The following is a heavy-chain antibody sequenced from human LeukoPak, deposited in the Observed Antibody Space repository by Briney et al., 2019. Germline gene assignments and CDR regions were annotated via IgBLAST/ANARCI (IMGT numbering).Heavy chain of an antibody. CDR3: TTRRQDGC. CDR2: IKSKIDGGTI. Sequence: AGTLRLSCVASGFTFSDACMSWVRQAPGKGLEWVGRIKSKIDGGTIDFGAPVKGRFTISRDHSRNTLYPQMNSLKTDDTAVYYCTTRRQDGCWGQGTLVTVS. CDR1: GFTFSDAC. J-gene: IGHJ4*02. V-gene: IGHV3-15*01. D-gene: IGHD2-8*01.